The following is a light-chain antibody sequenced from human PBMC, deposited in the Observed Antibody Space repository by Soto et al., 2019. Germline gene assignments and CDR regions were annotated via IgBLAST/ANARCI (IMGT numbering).Light chain of an antibody. CDR2: KAS. CDR3: QQYNSYPYT. J-gene: IGKJ2*01. Sequence: DIQMTQSPSTLSASVGDRVTITCRASQSISSWLAWYQQKPGKAPKLLIYKASSLESGVPSRFSGSGSGTEFTLTISSLQPDDFATYFCQQYNSYPYTFGQGTKLEIK. V-gene: IGKV1-5*03. CDR1: QSISSW.